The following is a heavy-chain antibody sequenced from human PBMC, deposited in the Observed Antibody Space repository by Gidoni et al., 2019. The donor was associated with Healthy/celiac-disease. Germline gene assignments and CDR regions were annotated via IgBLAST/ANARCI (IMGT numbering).Heavy chain of an antibody. CDR3: ARGGFFDITTYYYFDS. CDR1: GYTFTAYY. D-gene: IGHD3-22*01. V-gene: IGHV1-46*01. J-gene: IGHJ4*02. CDR2: INPGGSNT. Sequence: QVQLVQSGAEVKKPGASVMVLCMASGYTFTAYYMHWVRQAPGQGLEWMGIINPGGSNTNYAQQFQDRLIMTRDTSTNTVYMALSSLRSEDTAVYFCARGGFFDITTYYYFDSWGQGTLVTVSS.